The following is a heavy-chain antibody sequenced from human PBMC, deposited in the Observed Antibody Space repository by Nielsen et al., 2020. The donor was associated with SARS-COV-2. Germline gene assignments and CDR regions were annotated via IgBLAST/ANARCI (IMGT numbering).Heavy chain of an antibody. CDR1: GYTFIGYY. CDR3: ARNHYVYYGMDV. Sequence: ASVKVSCKASGYTFIGYYIHWVRHAPGQGLEWMGRINPNSGGTNYAQKFQGRVTMTRDTSISTVYMELSSLRSEDTAVYYCARNHYVYYGMDVWGQGTTVTVSS. CDR2: INPNSGGT. J-gene: IGHJ6*02. D-gene: IGHD3-10*02. V-gene: IGHV1-2*06.